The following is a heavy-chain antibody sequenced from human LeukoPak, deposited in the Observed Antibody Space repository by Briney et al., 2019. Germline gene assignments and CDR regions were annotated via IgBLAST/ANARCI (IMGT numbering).Heavy chain of an antibody. CDR3: TRDQMNY. V-gene: IGHV3-53*01. CDR1: EFTVSRNY. J-gene: IGHJ4*02. Sequence: GGSLRLSCTASEFTVSRNYMPWVRQAPGQGLEWVSLIFSNGDTHYADSVKGRFTISRDTSKNTVSLQMNSLRVEDTAMYYCTRDQMNYWGQGTLVTVSS. D-gene: IGHD5-24*01. CDR2: IFSNGDT.